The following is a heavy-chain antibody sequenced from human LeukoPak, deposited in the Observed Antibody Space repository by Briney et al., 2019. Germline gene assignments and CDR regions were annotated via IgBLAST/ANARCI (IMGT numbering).Heavy chain of an antibody. Sequence: GGSLRLSCAASGFTFSSYEMNWVRQAPGKGLEWVSYISSSGSTIYYADSVKGRFTISRDNAKNSLYLQMTSLRAEDTAVYYCARDRGGWDFDSWGQGTLVTVSS. V-gene: IGHV3-48*03. CDR3: ARDRGGWDFDS. CDR1: GFTFSSYE. J-gene: IGHJ4*02. CDR2: ISSSGSTI. D-gene: IGHD3-10*01.